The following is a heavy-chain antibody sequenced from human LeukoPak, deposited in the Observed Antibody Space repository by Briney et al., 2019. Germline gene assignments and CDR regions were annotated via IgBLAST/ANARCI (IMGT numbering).Heavy chain of an antibody. CDR1: GFTFSSYG. D-gene: IGHD6-13*01. J-gene: IGHJ4*02. V-gene: IGHV3-30*02. CDR3: AKGTMYSSSPNFDY. Sequence: GGSLRLSCAASGFTFSSYGMHWVRQAPGKGLEWVAFIRYDGSNKYYADSVKGRFTISRDNSKNTLYLQMNSLRAEDTAVYYCAKGTMYSSSPNFDYWGQGTLVTVSS. CDR2: IRYDGSNK.